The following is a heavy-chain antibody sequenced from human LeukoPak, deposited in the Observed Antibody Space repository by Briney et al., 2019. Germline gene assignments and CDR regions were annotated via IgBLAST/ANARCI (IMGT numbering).Heavy chain of an antibody. CDR1: GFTFSSYA. J-gene: IGHJ6*03. CDR2: ISGSGGST. D-gene: IGHD3-10*01. Sequence: PGGSLRPSCAPSGFTFSSYAMSWVRQAPGKGLQWVSAISGSGGSTYYADSVKGRFTISRDNSKNTLYLQMNSLRAEDTAVYYCAKSSRGYYYYYMGVWGKGTTVTVSS. CDR3: AKSSRGYYYYYMGV. V-gene: IGHV3-23*01.